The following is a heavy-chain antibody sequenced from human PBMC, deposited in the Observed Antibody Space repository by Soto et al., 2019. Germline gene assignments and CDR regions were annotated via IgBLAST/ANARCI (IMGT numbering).Heavy chain of an antibody. CDR3: AKSAYDILTGYYDY. D-gene: IGHD3-9*01. J-gene: IGHJ4*02. CDR2: ISWNSGSI. CDR1: GFTFDDYA. V-gene: IGHV3-9*01. Sequence: GGSLRLSCAASGFTFDDYAMHWVRQAPGKGLEWVSGISWNSGSIGYADSVKGRFTISRDNAKNSLYLQMNSLRAEDTALYYCAKSAYDILTGYYDYWGQGTLVTVSS.